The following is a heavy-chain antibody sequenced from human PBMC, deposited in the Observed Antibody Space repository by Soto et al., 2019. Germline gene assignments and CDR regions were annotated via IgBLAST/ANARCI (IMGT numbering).Heavy chain of an antibody. D-gene: IGHD3-22*01. J-gene: IGHJ4*02. Sequence: SETLSLTCTVSCGSISSGGYYWSWIRQHPGKGLEWIGYIYYSGSTYYNPSLKSRVTISVDTSKNQFSLKLSSVTAADTAVYYCARKMKGLLLDYWGQGTLVTVSS. CDR1: CGSISSGGYY. CDR3: ARKMKGLLLDY. V-gene: IGHV4-31*03. CDR2: IYYSGST.